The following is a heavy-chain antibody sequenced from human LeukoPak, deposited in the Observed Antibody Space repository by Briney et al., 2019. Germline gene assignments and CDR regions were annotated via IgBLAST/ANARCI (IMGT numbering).Heavy chain of an antibody. CDR3: AKGAESIAVAGILDY. J-gene: IGHJ4*02. V-gene: IGHV3-23*01. CDR1: GFTFGSYA. CDR2: ISGSGGST. Sequence: GGSLRLPCAASGFTFGSYAMSWVRQAPGKGLEWVSAISGSGGSTYYADSVEGRFTISRDNSKNTLYLQMNSLRAEDTAVYYCAKGAESIAVAGILDYWGQGTLVTVSS. D-gene: IGHD6-19*01.